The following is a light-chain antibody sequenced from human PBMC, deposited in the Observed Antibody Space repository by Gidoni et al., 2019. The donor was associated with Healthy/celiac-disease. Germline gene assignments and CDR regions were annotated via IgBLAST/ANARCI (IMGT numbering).Light chain of an antibody. CDR3: MQALQTPWT. J-gene: IGKJ1*01. CDR1: QSLLHSNGYTY. CDR2: LGS. Sequence: DIVMTQSPLSLPVTPGEPASISCRSSQSLLHSNGYTYLDWYLQKPGQSPQLLIYLGSNRAPGVPYRFSGSGSGTDFTLKISRVEAEDVGVYYCMQALQTPWTFGQGTKVEIK. V-gene: IGKV2-28*01.